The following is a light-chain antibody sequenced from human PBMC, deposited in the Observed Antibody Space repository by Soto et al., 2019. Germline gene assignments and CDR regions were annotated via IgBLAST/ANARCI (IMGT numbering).Light chain of an antibody. J-gene: IGLJ2*01. CDR2: GNS. CDR3: QSYDTSLSGFVV. V-gene: IGLV1-40*01. Sequence: QAVVTQPPSVSGAPGQRVTISCTGSNSKIGTGYDVHWYQQLPGTAPKLLIYGNSNRPSGVPDRFSGSKSGTSASLAITGLQAEDEADYYCQSYDTSLSGFVVFGGGTKLTVL. CDR1: NSKIGTGYD.